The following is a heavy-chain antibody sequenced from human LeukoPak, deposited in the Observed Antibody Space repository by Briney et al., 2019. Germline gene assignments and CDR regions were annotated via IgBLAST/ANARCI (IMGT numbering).Heavy chain of an antibody. V-gene: IGHV4-39*01. CDR3: ASCGYSGYAIDY. D-gene: IGHD5-12*01. CDR1: GGSTTGSSYY. J-gene: IGHJ4*02. Sequence: SETLSLTCTVSGGSTTGSSYYWGWIRQPPGKGLEWIGNMFYSGRTYYNAALKSRVTISGDTSKNQFSLKLSSVTAADTAVYYCASCGYSGYAIDYWGQGALVTVSS. CDR2: MFYSGRT.